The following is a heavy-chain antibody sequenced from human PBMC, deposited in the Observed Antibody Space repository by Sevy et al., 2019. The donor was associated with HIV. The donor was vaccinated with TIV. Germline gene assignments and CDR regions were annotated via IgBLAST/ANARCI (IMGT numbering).Heavy chain of an antibody. CDR3: ARDLGTVTTH. CDR1: GGSISSGGYY. J-gene: IGHJ4*02. D-gene: IGHD4-4*01. V-gene: IGHV4-31*03. CDR2: IYYSGST. Sequence: SETLSPTCTVSGGSISSGGYYWSWIRQHPGKGLEWIGYIYYSGSTYYNPSLKSRVTISVDTSKNQFSLKLSSVTAADTAVYYCARDLGTVTTHWGQGTLVTVSS.